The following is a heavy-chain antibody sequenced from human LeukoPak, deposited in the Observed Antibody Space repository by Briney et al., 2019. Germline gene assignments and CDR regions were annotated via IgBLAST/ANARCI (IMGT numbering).Heavy chain of an antibody. CDR1: GYTFTSYA. V-gene: IGHV1-2*02. D-gene: IGHD5-24*01. CDR3: ARDRYGDGFAHFDY. CDR2: ITPSGGT. J-gene: IGHJ4*02. Sequence: ASVKVSCKASGYTFTSYAMHWVRQAPGQGLEWMGWITPSGGTNYPQTFQGRVAITRDTSITTAYMDLSRLTSDDTAVYYCARDRYGDGFAHFDYWGQGALVTVSS.